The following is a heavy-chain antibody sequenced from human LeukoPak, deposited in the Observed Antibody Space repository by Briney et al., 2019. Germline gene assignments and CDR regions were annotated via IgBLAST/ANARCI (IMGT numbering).Heavy chain of an antibody. V-gene: IGHV1-18*01. Sequence: ASVKVSCKASGYTFTSYGISWVRQAPGQGLEWMGWISAYNGNTNYAQKLQGRVTMTTDTSISTAYMELSSLRSEDTAVYYCARDRSSSWFPYYYYGMDVWGQGTTVTVSS. J-gene: IGHJ6*02. D-gene: IGHD6-13*01. CDR2: ISAYNGNT. CDR1: GYTFTSYG. CDR3: ARDRSSSWFPYYYYGMDV.